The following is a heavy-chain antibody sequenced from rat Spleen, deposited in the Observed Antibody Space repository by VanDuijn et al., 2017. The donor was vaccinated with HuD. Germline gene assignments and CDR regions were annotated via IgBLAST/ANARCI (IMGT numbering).Heavy chain of an antibody. J-gene: IGHJ2*01. V-gene: IGHV5-29*01. Sequence: EVQLVESGGGLVQPGRSLKLSCTASGFTFSNYAMAWVRQAPKKGLEWVATIIYEGSSTYYGDSVKGRFTISRDNAKSTLYLQMNSLRSEDTATYYCTRDRILRSTGFDYWGQGVMVTVSS. CDR3: TRDRILRSTGFDY. D-gene: IGHD1-6*01. CDR2: IIYEGSST. CDR1: GFTFSNYA.